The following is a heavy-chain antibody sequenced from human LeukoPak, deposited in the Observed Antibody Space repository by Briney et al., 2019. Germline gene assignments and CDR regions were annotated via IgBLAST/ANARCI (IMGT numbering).Heavy chain of an antibody. CDR2: INRRGHT. J-gene: IGHJ6*03. CDR1: GFTFDRFT. CDR3: AKGAYYYYMDV. Sequence: PGGSLRLSCAASGFTFDRFTIHWVRQTPGKGLEWVSLINRRGHTFYADSVKGRFTISRDNSKNSLYLQMNSLRTEDTALYYCAKGAYYYYMDVWGKGTTVTVSS. V-gene: IGHV3-43*01.